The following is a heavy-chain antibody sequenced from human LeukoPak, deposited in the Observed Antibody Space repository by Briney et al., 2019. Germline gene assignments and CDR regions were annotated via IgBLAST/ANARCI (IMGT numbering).Heavy chain of an antibody. CDR3: ARGQEPNVLLWFGELSYGMDV. D-gene: IGHD3-10*01. CDR2: INAGNGNT. J-gene: IGHJ6*02. CDR1: GYTFTSYY. Sequence: ASVKVSCKASGYTFTSYYMHWVRQAPGQRLEWMGWINAGNGNTKYSQKFQGRVTITRDTSASIAYMELSSPRSEDTAVYYCARGQEPNVLLWFGELSYGMDVWGQGTTVTVSS. V-gene: IGHV1-3*01.